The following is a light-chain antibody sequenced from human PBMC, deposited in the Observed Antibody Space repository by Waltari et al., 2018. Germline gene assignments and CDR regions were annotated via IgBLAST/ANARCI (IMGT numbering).Light chain of an antibody. CDR1: SSDVDYNY. Sequence: QSALTQPASVSGSPGQSITIACTGVSSDVDYNYVSWYQQHPGKTPKVIIYGVSNRPSGVSNRFSGSKSGDTASLTISGLQTDDEADYYCSSYRRPDTLVFGTGTKVTVL. CDR2: GVS. V-gene: IGLV2-14*01. J-gene: IGLJ1*01. CDR3: SSYRRPDTLV.